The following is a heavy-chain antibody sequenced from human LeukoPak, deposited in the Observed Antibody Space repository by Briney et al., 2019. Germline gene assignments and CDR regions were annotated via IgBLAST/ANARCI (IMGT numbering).Heavy chain of an antibody. D-gene: IGHD2-2*01. V-gene: IGHV4-30-4*01. CDR1: GSSTSSFDYY. CDR3: ARVRLEKVRAYYGMDV. Sequence: SQTLTLTCTVSGSSTSSFDYYWTWMRQTPGLGLEAIGTIYHNGNTQYNPSLKSAITISIDTSKNQFSLTLSCVTAADTAVYYCARVRLEKVRAYYGMDVWGQGTTVTVSS. CDR2: IYHNGNT. J-gene: IGHJ6*02.